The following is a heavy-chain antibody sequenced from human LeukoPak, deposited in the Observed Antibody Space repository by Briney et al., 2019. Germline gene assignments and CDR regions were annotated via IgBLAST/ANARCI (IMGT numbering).Heavy chain of an antibody. Sequence: GGSLRLSCAASGFTFSSYWMHWVRQAPGKGLVWVSVIYSGGSTYYADSVKGRFTISRDNSKNTLYLQMNSLRAEDTAVYYCARDFPGIAVAGTRPLDYWGQGTLVTVSS. CDR1: GFTFSSYW. CDR2: IYSGGST. D-gene: IGHD6-19*01. J-gene: IGHJ4*02. V-gene: IGHV3-53*01. CDR3: ARDFPGIAVAGTRPLDY.